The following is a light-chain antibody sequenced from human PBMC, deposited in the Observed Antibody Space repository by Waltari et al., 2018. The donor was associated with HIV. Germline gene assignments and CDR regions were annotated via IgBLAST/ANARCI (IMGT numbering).Light chain of an antibody. Sequence: QSVLTQPHSESGTPGQGVTISCSGSSPTIVSTTLNWDQHPPGTAPKLLIHSNHQRPSGVPDRCSGSKSGTSASLAISGLQSEDEADYYCAAWDDSLNGPVFGGGTKLTVL. CDR1: SPTIVSTT. CDR2: SNH. J-gene: IGLJ3*02. CDR3: AAWDDSLNGPV. V-gene: IGLV1-44*01.